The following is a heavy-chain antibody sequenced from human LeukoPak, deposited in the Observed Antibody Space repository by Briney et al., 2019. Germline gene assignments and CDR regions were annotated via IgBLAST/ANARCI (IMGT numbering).Heavy chain of an antibody. J-gene: IGHJ5*02. CDR2: IYYSGST. CDR3: AREYGSGLVGWFDH. D-gene: IGHD3-10*01. V-gene: IGHV4-31*03. CDR1: GGSFSSGGYY. Sequence: SQTLSLTCTVSGGSFSSGGYYWSWIRQHPGRGLEWIGYIYYSGSTYYNPSLKSRVTISVDTSKNQFSLKLSSVTAADTAVYYCAREYGSGLVGWFDHWGQGTLVTVSS.